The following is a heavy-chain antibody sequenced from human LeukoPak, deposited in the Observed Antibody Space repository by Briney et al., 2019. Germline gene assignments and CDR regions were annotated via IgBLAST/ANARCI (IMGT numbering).Heavy chain of an antibody. CDR2: ISGSGGST. V-gene: IGHV3-23*01. J-gene: IGHJ4*02. CDR3: AKRGMMGLRFLEWLSAALFDY. Sequence: GGSLRLSCAASGFTFSSYAMSWVRQAPGKGLEWVSAISGSGGSTYYADSVKGRFTISRDNSKNTLYLQMNSLRAEDTAVYYCAKRGMMGLRFLEWLSAALFDYWGQGTLVTVSS. D-gene: IGHD3-3*01. CDR1: GFTFSSYA.